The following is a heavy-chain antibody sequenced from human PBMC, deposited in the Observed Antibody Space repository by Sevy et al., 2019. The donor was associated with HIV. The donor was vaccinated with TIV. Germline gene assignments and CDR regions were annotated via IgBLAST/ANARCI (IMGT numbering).Heavy chain of an antibody. Sequence: GGSLRLSCAASGFTFSSYAMSWVRQAPGKGLEWVSAISGSGGSTYYADSVKGRFTISRDNSKNTLYLQMNSLRAEDTAVYYCANDIVVVPAAIHFYYYGMDVWAKGPRSPSP. CDR1: GFTFSSYA. J-gene: IGHJ6*02. CDR2: ISGSGGST. D-gene: IGHD2-2*02. V-gene: IGHV3-23*01. CDR3: ANDIVVVPAAIHFYYYGMDV.